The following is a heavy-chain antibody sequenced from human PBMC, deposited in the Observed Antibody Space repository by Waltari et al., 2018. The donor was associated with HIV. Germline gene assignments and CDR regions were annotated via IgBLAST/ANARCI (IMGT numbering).Heavy chain of an antibody. D-gene: IGHD1-1*01. CDR3: VREISTTGTYA. Sequence: QVQLVHPGPESKKPGASAKVSCKASGFTSTRYAMNWVRQAAGQGLEWMGWINTKTGNPTYAQGFTGRFAFSMDTSVSTAYLQISSLKAEDTAVYYCVREISTTGTYAWGQGTLVTVSS. J-gene: IGHJ4*02. CDR1: GFTSTRYA. V-gene: IGHV7-4-1*02. CDR2: INTKTGNP.